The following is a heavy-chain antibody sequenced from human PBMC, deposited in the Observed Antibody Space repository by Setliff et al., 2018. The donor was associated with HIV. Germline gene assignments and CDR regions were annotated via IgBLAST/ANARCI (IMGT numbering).Heavy chain of an antibody. D-gene: IGHD4-17*01. CDR2: IKQDGSEE. Sequence: GGSLRLSCAGSGFTFSSYWMSWVRQAPGKGLEWVAKIKQDGSEEYYVDSVKGRFTISRDNAKSTLYLQMNSLRVEDTAVYYCAREDVTTSGLDIWGQGTMVTVSS. J-gene: IGHJ3*02. CDR1: GFTFSSYW. CDR3: AREDVTTSGLDI. V-gene: IGHV3-7*01.